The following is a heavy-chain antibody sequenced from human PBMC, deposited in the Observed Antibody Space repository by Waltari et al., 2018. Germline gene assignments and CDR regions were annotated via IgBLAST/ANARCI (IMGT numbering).Heavy chain of an antibody. CDR3: AREFSAWGGAVL. Sequence: EVQLVESGGGLVQPGGSLRLSCAASGFTFSNDWMHWVRQAPGKGLVWLSCIKSDGSNTNYADSVGGRFTISRDDAKNTLYLQMNSLRAEDTAVYCCAREFSAWGGAVLWGQGTLVTVSS. CDR2: IKSDGSNT. D-gene: IGHD3-16*01. J-gene: IGHJ4*02. CDR1: GFTFSNDW. V-gene: IGHV3-74*01.